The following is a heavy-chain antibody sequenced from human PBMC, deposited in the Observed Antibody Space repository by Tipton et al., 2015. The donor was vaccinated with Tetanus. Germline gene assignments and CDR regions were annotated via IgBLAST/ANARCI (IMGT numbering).Heavy chain of an antibody. CDR3: ARDKSSWSGYYGMDV. J-gene: IGHJ6*02. CDR2: ISSSGSTI. Sequence: SLRLSCAASGFTFSSYEMNWVRQAPGKGLEWVSYISSSGSTIYYADSVKGRFTISRDNAKNSLYLQMNSLRAEDTAVYYCARDKSSWSGYYGMDVWGQGTTVTVSS. D-gene: IGHD2-15*01. V-gene: IGHV3-48*03. CDR1: GFTFSSYE.